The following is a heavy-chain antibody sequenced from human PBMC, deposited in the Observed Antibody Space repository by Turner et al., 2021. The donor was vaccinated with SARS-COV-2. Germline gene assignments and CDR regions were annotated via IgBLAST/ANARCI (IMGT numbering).Heavy chain of an antibody. CDR2: INHSAYT. D-gene: IGHD5-12*01. CDR3: ARVDIVSTNYFDP. V-gene: IGHV4-34*02. Sequence: QVQLQQWGAGLLKPSETLSLTCAVSGGSISGYYWSWIRQPPGKGLEWIGEINHSAYTNYNPSLKSRVTISVDTSKNQISLKLNSVTAADTALYYCARVDIVSTNYFDPWGQGTLVTVSS. J-gene: IGHJ5*02. CDR1: GGSISGYY.